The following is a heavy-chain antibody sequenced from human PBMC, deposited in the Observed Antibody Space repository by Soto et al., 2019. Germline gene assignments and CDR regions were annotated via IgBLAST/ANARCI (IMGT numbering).Heavy chain of an antibody. CDR1: GFTFSDYY. CDR3: ARAGRYCSSTSCPRRGFWFDP. V-gene: IGHV3-11*01. CDR2: ISSSGSTK. Sequence: GGSLRLSFAAPGFTFSDYYISWIPPAPGEGLEWVSYISSSGSTKYYPETVKGPFTISRDNAKNSLYLQMNSLRAEDTAVYYCARAGRYCSSTSCPRRGFWFDPWGQGTLVTVSS. J-gene: IGHJ5*02. D-gene: IGHD2-2*01.